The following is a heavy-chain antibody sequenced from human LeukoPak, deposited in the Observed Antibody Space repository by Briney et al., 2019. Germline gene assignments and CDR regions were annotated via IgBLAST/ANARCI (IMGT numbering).Heavy chain of an antibody. CDR1: GGSISNYY. CDR2: IYYTGST. D-gene: IGHD3-3*01. CDR3: ARAVRDDFWSGYFY. V-gene: IGHV4-59*01. Sequence: SETLSLTXTVSGGSISNYYWSWIRQPPGKGLEWIGYIYYTGSTNYNPSLKSRVTISVDTSKNQFSLKLGSVTAADTAVYYCARAVRDDFWSGYFYWGQGTLVTVSS. J-gene: IGHJ4*02.